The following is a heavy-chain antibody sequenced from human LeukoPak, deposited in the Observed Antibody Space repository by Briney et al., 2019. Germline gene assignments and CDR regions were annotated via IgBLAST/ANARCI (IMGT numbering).Heavy chain of an antibody. CDR3: ASLRTGVGATGDFYFDY. Sequence: GASVKVSCKASGYTFTSYAMNWVRQAPGQGLEWMGWINTNTGNPTYAQGFTGRFVFSLDTSVSTAYLQISSLKAEDTAVYYCASLRTGVGATGDFYFDYWGQGTLVTVSS. J-gene: IGHJ4*02. D-gene: IGHD1-26*01. V-gene: IGHV7-4-1*02. CDR2: INTNTGNP. CDR1: GYTFTSYA.